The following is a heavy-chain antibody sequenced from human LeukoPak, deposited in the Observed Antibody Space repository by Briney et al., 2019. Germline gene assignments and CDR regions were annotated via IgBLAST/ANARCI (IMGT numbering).Heavy chain of an antibody. Sequence: GASVKVSCKVSGYTLTELSMHWMRQAPGKGLEWMGGFDPEDGETIYAQKFQGRVTMTEDTSTDTAYMELSSLRSEDTAVYYCATYSIAVAGDDYWGQGTLVTVSS. CDR1: GYTLTELS. CDR2: FDPEDGET. CDR3: ATYSIAVAGDDY. J-gene: IGHJ4*02. V-gene: IGHV1-24*01. D-gene: IGHD6-19*01.